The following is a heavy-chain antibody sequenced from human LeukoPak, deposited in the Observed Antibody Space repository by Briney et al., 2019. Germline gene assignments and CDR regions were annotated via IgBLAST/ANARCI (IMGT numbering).Heavy chain of an antibody. J-gene: IGHJ4*02. V-gene: IGHV3-23*01. CDR3: AAYRQVLLPFES. D-gene: IGHD2-8*02. CDR1: RFALINYA. Sequence: PGGSLRLSCAASRFALINYAMSWVPQAPGKGVEWVSAIIGSGYTTYYADSVRGRFTISRDNTNSTLSLQMNSLRAEDTAIYYCAAYRQVLLPFESWGQGTLVTVSS. CDR2: IIGSGYTT.